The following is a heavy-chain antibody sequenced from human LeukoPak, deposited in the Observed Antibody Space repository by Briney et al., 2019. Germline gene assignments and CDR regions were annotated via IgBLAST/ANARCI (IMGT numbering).Heavy chain of an antibody. Sequence: GGSLRLSCAASGFTFSSYAMHWVRQAPGKGLEYVSDISSNGGSTYYANSVKGRFTISRDNSKNTLYLQMGSLRAEDTAVYYCARDNSVRDEAWWFNPWGQGTLVTVSS. J-gene: IGHJ5*02. CDR1: GFTFSSYA. CDR2: ISSNGGST. D-gene: IGHD5-24*01. V-gene: IGHV3-64*01. CDR3: ARDNSVRDEAWWFNP.